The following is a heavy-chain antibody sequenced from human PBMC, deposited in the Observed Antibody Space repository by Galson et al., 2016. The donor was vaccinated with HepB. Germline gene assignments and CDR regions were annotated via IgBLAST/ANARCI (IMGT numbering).Heavy chain of an antibody. Sequence: SLRLSCAASGFTVSHNYVTWVRQAPGKGLEWVSVTYNAGTTYYADSVKGRFTVSTDNSKNTLYLQMNSLRAEDTAVYYCAREFYRSSLDSWGQGALVTVSS. CDR1: GFTVSHNY. V-gene: IGHV3-53*01. CDR3: AREFYRSSLDS. J-gene: IGHJ4*02. D-gene: IGHD6-6*01. CDR2: TYNAGTT.